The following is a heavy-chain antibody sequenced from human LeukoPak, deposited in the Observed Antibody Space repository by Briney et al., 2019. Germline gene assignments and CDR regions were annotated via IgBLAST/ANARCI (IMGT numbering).Heavy chain of an antibody. CDR2: INPNSGVT. V-gene: IGHV1-2*06. J-gene: IGHJ4*02. CDR1: GYTFTGYY. Sequence: VASVKVSCKASGYTFTGYYMHWVRQAPGQGLEWMGRINPNSGVTNYAQKFQGRATMTRDTSISTAYMELSRLRSDDTAWYYCARDLGVDTDYWGQGTLVTVSS. CDR3: ARDLGVDTDY. D-gene: IGHD2-21*01.